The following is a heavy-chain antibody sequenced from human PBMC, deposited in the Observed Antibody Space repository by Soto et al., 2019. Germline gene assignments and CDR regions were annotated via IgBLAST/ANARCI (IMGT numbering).Heavy chain of an antibody. J-gene: IGHJ4*01. CDR2: VSAYNGER. CDR3: SRGTSIPASGDY. V-gene: IGHV1-18*01. D-gene: IGHD6-6*01. Sequence: QVQLVQSGAEVKKPGASVKVSCKASGYTFTNYGINWVRQAPGQGLEWLGWVSAYNGERRYAQRVQARVIMTTDTSPTTPYMDLRSLRSDDTSVSYCSRGTSIPASGDYWGQGTLVTVSS. CDR1: GYTFTNYG.